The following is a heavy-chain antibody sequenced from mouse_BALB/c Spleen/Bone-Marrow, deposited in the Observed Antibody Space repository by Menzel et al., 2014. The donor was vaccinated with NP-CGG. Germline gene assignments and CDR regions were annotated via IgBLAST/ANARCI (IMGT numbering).Heavy chain of an antibody. CDR2: ISSGGSYT. V-gene: IGHV5-9-4*01. J-gene: IGHJ3*01. Sequence: EVQLQESGGGLVKPGGSLKLSCAASGFTFSSYAMSWVRQSPEKRLEWVAEISSGGSYTYYPDTVTGRFTISRDNAKNTLCLEMSSLRSEDTAMYYCAREEGNFLAYWGQGTLVTVSA. CDR1: GFTFSSYA. D-gene: IGHD2-1*01. CDR3: AREEGNFLAY.